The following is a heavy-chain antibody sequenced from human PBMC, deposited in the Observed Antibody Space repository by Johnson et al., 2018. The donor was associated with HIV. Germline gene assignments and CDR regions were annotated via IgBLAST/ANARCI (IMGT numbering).Heavy chain of an antibody. J-gene: IGHJ3*02. Sequence: VQLVESGGGLVQPGRSLRLSCAASGFTFDDYAMHWVRQAPGKGLEWVSGISWNSDSIGYADSVKGRFTISSDNAKNSLYLQMNSLRPEDTALYYCAKDKSTEWLLLRSPWSGFDIWGQGTLVTVSS. V-gene: IGHV3-9*01. CDR3: AKDKSTEWLLLRSPWSGFDI. D-gene: IGHD3-22*01. CDR2: ISWNSDSI. CDR1: GFTFDDYA.